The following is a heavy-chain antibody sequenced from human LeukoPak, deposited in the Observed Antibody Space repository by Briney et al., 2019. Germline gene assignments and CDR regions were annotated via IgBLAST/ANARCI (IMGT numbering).Heavy chain of an antibody. J-gene: IGHJ4*02. CDR3: ARANRYSSSWYLDY. CDR2: IYYSGST. CDR1: GGSISSSSYY. Sequence: SETLSLTCTVSGGSISSSSYYWSWIRQPPGKGLEWIGYIYYSGSTNYNPSLKSRVTISVDTSKNQFSLKLSSVTAADTAVYYCARANRYSSSWYLDYWGQGTLVTVSS. V-gene: IGHV4-61*01. D-gene: IGHD6-13*01.